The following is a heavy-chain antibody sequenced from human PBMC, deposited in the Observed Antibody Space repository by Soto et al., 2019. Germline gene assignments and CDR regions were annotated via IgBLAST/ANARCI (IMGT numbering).Heavy chain of an antibody. J-gene: IGHJ6*02. D-gene: IGHD3-10*02. CDR3: ARDHGMFLSYYYYGMDV. CDR1: GFNFRSNA. V-gene: IGHV3-30-3*01. CDR2: ISDDGSIE. Sequence: QVHLVESGGGVVQPGRSLRLSCVVSGFNFRSNAMHWVRQVPGKGLEWVAIISDDGSIEYYADSVKGRFNISRDDSKNTVYLQMNNLRGEDSAVYYCARDHGMFLSYYYYGMDVWGQGTTVTVSS.